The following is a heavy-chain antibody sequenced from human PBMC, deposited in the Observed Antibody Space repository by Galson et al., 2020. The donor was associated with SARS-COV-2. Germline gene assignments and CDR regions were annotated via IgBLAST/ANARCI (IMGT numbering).Heavy chain of an antibody. CDR2: ISYDGSNK. D-gene: IGHD2-2*01. CDR3: ARDYCSSTSCYYAGGMDV. Sequence: QIGESLKISCAASGFTFSSYAMHWVRQAPGKGLEWVAVISYDGSNKYYADSVKGRFTISRDNSKNTLYLQMNSLRAEDTAVYYCARDYCSSTSCYYAGGMDVWGQGTTVTVSS. CDR1: GFTFSSYA. J-gene: IGHJ6*02. V-gene: IGHV3-30*04.